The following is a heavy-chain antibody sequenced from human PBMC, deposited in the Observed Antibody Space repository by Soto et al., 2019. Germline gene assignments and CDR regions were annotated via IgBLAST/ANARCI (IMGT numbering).Heavy chain of an antibody. D-gene: IGHD4-4*01. CDR1: GFTFSSYS. J-gene: IGHJ3*02. Sequence: GGSLRLSCAASGFTFSSYSMNWVRQAPGKGLEWVSYISSSSSTIYYADSVKGRFTISRDNAKNSLYLQMNSLRAEDTAVYYCARVQSENRNDAFDIWGQGTMVTVSS. CDR3: ARVQSENRNDAFDI. V-gene: IGHV3-48*01. CDR2: ISSSSSTI.